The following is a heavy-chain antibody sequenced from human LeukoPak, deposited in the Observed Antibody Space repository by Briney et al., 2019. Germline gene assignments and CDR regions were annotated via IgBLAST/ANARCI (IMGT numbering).Heavy chain of an antibody. J-gene: IGHJ4*02. D-gene: IGHD5-12*01. CDR2: ISYDGSQK. Sequence: GGSLRLSCAASGFTFSSCAMHWVRQAPGKGLEWVAVISYDGSQKFYADSVRGRFTISRDNAKNTLYLQMNNLRPEDTAVYYCAAKGNGYTGIYLFAHWGQGTLVTVSS. CDR1: GFTFSSCA. V-gene: IGHV3-30-3*01. CDR3: AAKGNGYTGIYLFAH.